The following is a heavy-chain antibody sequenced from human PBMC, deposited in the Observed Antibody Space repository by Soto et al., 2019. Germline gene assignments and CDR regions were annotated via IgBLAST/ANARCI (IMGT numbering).Heavy chain of an antibody. CDR2: IYSGGST. CDR3: ARNFMTTVLDY. Sequence: GGSLRLSCAASGFTVSSNYMSWVRQAPGKGLEWVSVIYSGGSTYYADSVKGRFTISRDNSKNTLYLQMNSLRAEDTAVYYCARNFMTTVLDYWGQGTLVTVSS. CDR1: GFTVSSNY. D-gene: IGHD4-17*01. J-gene: IGHJ4*02. V-gene: IGHV3-53*01.